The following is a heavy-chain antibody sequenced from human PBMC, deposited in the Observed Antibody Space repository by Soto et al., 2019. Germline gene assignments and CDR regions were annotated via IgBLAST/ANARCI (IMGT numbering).Heavy chain of an antibody. CDR1: GFTFSSYA. D-gene: IGHD6-19*01. CDR3: VSRIAVAASALDYYYYGMDV. Sequence: GGSLRLSCSASGFTFSSYAMHWVRQAPGKGLEYVSAISSNGGSKYYADSVKGEFTISRDNSRNTLYLQMSSLRAENTAGYYGVSRIAVAASALDYYYYGMDVWGQGTTVTVSS. CDR2: ISSNGGSK. V-gene: IGHV3-64D*08. J-gene: IGHJ6*02.